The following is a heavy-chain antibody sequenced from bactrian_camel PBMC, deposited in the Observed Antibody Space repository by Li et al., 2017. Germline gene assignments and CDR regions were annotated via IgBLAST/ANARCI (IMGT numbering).Heavy chain of an antibody. V-gene: IGHV3S40*01. CDR2: INTAGTQT. CDR3: AAALQPSDECLLIESQYHY. CDR1: GFIAFSGYG. J-gene: IGHJ4*01. Sequence: VQLVESGGGLVQPGGSLRLSCAASGFIAFSGYGMSWVHQAPGKGLEWVAGINTAGTQTYYSELLKGRFTISREDAKNTVYLQMNSLKAEDTAMYYCAAALQPSDECLLIESQYHYWGQGTQVTVSS.